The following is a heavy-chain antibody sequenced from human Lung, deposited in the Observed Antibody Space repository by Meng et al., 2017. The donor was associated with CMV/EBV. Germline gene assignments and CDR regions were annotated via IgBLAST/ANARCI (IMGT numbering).Heavy chain of an antibody. Sequence: GSLRLXXTVSGASISINTYFWDWIRQPPGKGLEWIGSISYGGSTYYNSSLKSRVRISLDTSKSQLTLKLSSVTAADTAVYYCARIFPSDYYKYDMDVWGQGTTVTSP. CDR3: ARIFPSDYYKYDMDV. V-gene: IGHV4-39*06. CDR2: ISYGGST. D-gene: IGHD3-3*01. CDR1: GASISINTYF. J-gene: IGHJ6*02.